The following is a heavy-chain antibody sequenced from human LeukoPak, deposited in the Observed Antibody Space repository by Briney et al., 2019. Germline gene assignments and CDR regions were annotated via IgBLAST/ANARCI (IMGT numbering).Heavy chain of an antibody. D-gene: IGHD3-10*01. V-gene: IGHV1-8*03. CDR1: GYSFTSYD. CDR3: ARSPPMAAVDY. Sequence: ASVKVSCKASGYSFTSYDINWVRQATGQGLEWMGWMNPNSGNTGYAQKFQGRVTITRNTSISTAYMELSSLRSEDTAVYYCARSPPMAAVDYWGQGTLVTVSS. J-gene: IGHJ4*02. CDR2: MNPNSGNT.